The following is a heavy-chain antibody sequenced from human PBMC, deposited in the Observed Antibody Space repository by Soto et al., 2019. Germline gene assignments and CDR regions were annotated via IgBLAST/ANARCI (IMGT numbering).Heavy chain of an antibody. Sequence: EVQLVESGGGLVQPGGSLKLSCAASGFTFSGSAMHWVRQASGKGLEWVGRIRSKANSYATAYAASVKGRFTISRDDSKNTVYLQMNSLKTEDTAVYYCTRSEAAGVYYGMDVWGQGTTVTVSS. J-gene: IGHJ6*02. V-gene: IGHV3-73*02. CDR2: IRSKANSYAT. CDR3: TRSEAAGVYYGMDV. CDR1: GFTFSGSA. D-gene: IGHD6-13*01.